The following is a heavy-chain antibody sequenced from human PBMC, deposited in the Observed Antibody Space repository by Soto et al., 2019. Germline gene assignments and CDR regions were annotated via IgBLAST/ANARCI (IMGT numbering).Heavy chain of an antibody. Sequence: QVQLVESGGGVVQPGRSLRLSCAASGFTFSSYGMHWVRQAPGKGLEWVAVIWYDGSNKYYADSVKGRFTISRDNSKNTLYLQRNSLRAEDTAVYYCAREYKPRLDAFDIWGQGTMVTVSS. CDR3: AREYKPRLDAFDI. CDR2: IWYDGSNK. J-gene: IGHJ3*02. D-gene: IGHD1-20*01. V-gene: IGHV3-33*01. CDR1: GFTFSSYG.